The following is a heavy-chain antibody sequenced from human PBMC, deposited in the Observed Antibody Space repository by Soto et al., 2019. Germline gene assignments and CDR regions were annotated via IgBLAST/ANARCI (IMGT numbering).Heavy chain of an antibody. CDR1: GFTFSSYA. CDR3: AKDNRGYTGLTLHYMYV. V-gene: IGHV3-23*01. D-gene: IGHD3-10*01. CDR2: IGGSGGST. J-gene: IGHJ6*03. Sequence: ELQLLESGGDLVQPGGSLRLSCAASGFTFSSYAMTWVRQAPGKGLEWVSGIGGSGGSTYYADSVKGRFTISIDNFKNTLVLQMNSLRAEDTAVYYCAKDNRGYTGLTLHYMYVWGKGTPGTGS.